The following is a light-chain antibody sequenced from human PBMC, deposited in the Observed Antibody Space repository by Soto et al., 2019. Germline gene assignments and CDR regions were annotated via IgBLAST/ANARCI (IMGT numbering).Light chain of an antibody. Sequence: DIQMTQSPSSLSASVGDRVTITCRASQSISSYFYWYQQKPGKAPKLLIYAASSLQSGVPSRFSGSGSGTDFTLTISSLQPEDFVTYYCQQSYSTPRTFGQGTKLEIK. J-gene: IGKJ2*01. CDR2: AAS. CDR3: QQSYSTPRT. CDR1: QSISSY. V-gene: IGKV1-39*01.